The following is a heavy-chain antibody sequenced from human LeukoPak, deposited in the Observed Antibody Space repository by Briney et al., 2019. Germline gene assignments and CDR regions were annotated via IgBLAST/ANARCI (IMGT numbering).Heavy chain of an antibody. CDR2: IGPSGAGP. J-gene: IGHJ5*02. CDR3: AKGDNWNYAVNWFDP. D-gene: IGHD1-7*01. V-gene: IGHV3-23*01. CDR1: GFTFSSYT. Sequence: GGSLRLSCATSGFTFSSYTMTWVRQAPGKGLEYVSGIGPSGAGPTYADSVKGRFTISRDNSKNTLYLQMNSLRAEDTAVYYCAKGDNWNYAVNWFDPWGQGTLVTVSS.